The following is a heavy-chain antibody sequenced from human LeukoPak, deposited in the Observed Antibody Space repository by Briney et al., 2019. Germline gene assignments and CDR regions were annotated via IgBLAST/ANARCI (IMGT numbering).Heavy chain of an antibody. Sequence: PGGSLRLSCAASGFTFSSYGVHWVRQAPGKGLEWVAFIRYDGSNKYYADSVKGRFTISRDNSKNTLYLQMNSLRAEDTAVYYCYSSGWSRFDYWGQGTLVTVSS. V-gene: IGHV3-30*02. CDR2: IRYDGSNK. J-gene: IGHJ4*02. D-gene: IGHD6-19*01. CDR3: YSSGWSRFDY. CDR1: GFTFSSYG.